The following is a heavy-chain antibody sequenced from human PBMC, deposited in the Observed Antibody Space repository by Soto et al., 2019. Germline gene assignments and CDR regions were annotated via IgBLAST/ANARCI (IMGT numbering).Heavy chain of an antibody. CDR1: GGSISSDY. CDR2: IYYSGST. V-gene: IGHV4-59*01. CDR3: ARDMYSSSSNNWFDP. J-gene: IGHJ5*02. D-gene: IGHD6-6*01. Sequence: QVQLQESGPGLVKPSETLSLTCTVSGGSISSDYWSWIRQPPGKGLEWIGYIYYSGSTNYNPSLKSRVTISVDTSKNQFSLKLSSVTAADTAVYYCARDMYSSSSNNWFDPWGQRTLVTVSS.